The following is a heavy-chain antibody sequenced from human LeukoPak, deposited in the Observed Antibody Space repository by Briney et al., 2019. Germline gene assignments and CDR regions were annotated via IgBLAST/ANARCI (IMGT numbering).Heavy chain of an antibody. D-gene: IGHD2-15*01. CDR3: AKGHPVYCSGGSCYSYFDY. Sequence: PGGSLRLSCAASGFTFSSYGMHWVRQAPGEGLEWVAFIRYDGSNKYYADSVKGRFTISRDNSKNTLYLQMNSLRAEDTAVYYCAKGHPVYCSGGSCYSYFDYWGQGTLVTVSS. J-gene: IGHJ4*02. CDR1: GFTFSSYG. CDR2: IRYDGSNK. V-gene: IGHV3-30*02.